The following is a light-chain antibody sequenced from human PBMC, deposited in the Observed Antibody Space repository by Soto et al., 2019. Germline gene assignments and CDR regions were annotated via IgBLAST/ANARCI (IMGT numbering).Light chain of an antibody. CDR2: GAS. J-gene: IGKJ1*01. CDR3: QQYGSSGT. Sequence: IVLTQSPGTLSLSPGERATLSCRASQSVSNNYLAWYQQKPGQAPRLLIYGASNRATGIPDRFSGSGSGTDFTLTISRLEPEDCAVYYCQQYGSSGTFGQGTKADIK. V-gene: IGKV3-20*01. CDR1: QSVSNNY.